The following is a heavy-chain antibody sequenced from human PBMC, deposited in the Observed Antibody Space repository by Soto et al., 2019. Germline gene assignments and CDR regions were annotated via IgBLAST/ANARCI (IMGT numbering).Heavy chain of an antibody. CDR2: IIPIFGTP. J-gene: IGHJ4*02. D-gene: IGHD3-10*01. CDR3: ARDRDDYGSGNYYNRIDF. V-gene: IGHV1-69*01. CDR1: GGIFSTYA. Sequence: QVQLVQSGAEVKKPGSSVKVSCKASGGIFSTYAISWLRQAPGQGLEWMGGIIPIFGTPNYAQRFQGRVTITXXXXXXXXXXXXXXXXXXXXXXYYCARDRDDYGSGNYYNRIDFWGQGTLVTVSS.